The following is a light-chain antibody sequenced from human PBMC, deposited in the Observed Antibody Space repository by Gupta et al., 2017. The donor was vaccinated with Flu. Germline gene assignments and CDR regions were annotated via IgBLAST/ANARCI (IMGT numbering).Light chain of an antibody. Sequence: SASIRDRLTITGRASQATSSYLARYQQKPGKAPKLLIYAASTLQTGVASGFSGSGCATDFTLTNSCRQSDDFAAYYCQLYDTYPHLTFGPGTKVDIK. V-gene: IGKV1-8*01. CDR3: QLYDTYPHLT. CDR1: QATSSY. J-gene: IGKJ3*01. CDR2: AAS.